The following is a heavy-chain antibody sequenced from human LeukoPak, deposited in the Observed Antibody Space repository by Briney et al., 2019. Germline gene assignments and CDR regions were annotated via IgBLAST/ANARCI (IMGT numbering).Heavy chain of an antibody. CDR2: INPSGGST. Sequence: ASVKVSCKASGYTFTRYYMHWVRQAPGQGLEWRGLINPSGGSTSYAQKFQGRVTMTRDMSTSTVYMELSSLRSEDTAVYYCARDGQRGYSYGNWFDPWGQGTLVTVSS. CDR1: GYTFTRYY. V-gene: IGHV1-46*01. J-gene: IGHJ5*02. D-gene: IGHD5-18*01. CDR3: ARDGQRGYSYGNWFDP.